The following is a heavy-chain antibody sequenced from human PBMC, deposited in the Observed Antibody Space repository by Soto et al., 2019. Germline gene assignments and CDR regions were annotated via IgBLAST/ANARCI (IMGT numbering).Heavy chain of an antibody. D-gene: IGHD3-9*01. CDR1: DDFISSYY. J-gene: IGHJ6*02. CDR2: VSTNGAT. CDR3: ARADYEILTGSYAMDV. V-gene: IGHV4-4*07. Sequence: SETLSLTCTVSDDFISSYYWNWIRQPAGKGLEWIGRVSTNGATNYNPSLESRVTMSVDTSKNQFSLKLTSVTAADTAVYFCARADYEILTGSYAMDVWGQGTTVT.